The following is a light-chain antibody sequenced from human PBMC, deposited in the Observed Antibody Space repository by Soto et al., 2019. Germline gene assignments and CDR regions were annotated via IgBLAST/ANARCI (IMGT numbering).Light chain of an antibody. V-gene: IGKV1-5*03. Sequence: DIQMTQSPSTLSASVGDRVTITCRASQSISSWLAWYQQKPEKSPKLLIYKASSLESGVPSRFSGSGSGTEFTLTISSLQPDDFATYYCQQYDSYQYTFGQGTKPDIK. CDR1: QSISSW. CDR2: KAS. CDR3: QQYDSYQYT. J-gene: IGKJ2*01.